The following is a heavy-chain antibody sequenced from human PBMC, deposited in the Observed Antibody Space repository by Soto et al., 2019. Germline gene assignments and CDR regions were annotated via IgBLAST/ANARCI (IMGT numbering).Heavy chain of an antibody. CDR2: ISYDGSNK. CDR1: GFTFSSYG. Sequence: GGSLRLSCAASGFTFSSYGMHWVRQAPGKGLEWVAVISYDGSNKYYADSVKGRFTISRDNSKNTLYLQMNSLRAEDTAVYYCAKDPEGSGWYDYWGQGTLVT. V-gene: IGHV3-30*18. J-gene: IGHJ4*02. CDR3: AKDPEGSGWYDY. D-gene: IGHD6-19*01.